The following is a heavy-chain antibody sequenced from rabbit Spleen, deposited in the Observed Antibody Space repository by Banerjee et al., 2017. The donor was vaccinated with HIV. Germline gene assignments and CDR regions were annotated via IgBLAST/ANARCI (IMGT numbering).Heavy chain of an antibody. D-gene: IGHD6-1*01. J-gene: IGHJ3*01. CDR3: ASLDRTYDYVDL. Sequence: EESGGDLVKPEGSLTLTCTASGFSFSSNYWICWVRQAPGKGLELIACIYTSSGNTWYASWVNGRFTISKTSSTTVTLQMTSLTAADTATYFCASLDRTYDYVDLWGQGTLVTVS. CDR2: IYTSSGNT. V-gene: IGHV1S45*01. CDR1: GFSFSSNYW.